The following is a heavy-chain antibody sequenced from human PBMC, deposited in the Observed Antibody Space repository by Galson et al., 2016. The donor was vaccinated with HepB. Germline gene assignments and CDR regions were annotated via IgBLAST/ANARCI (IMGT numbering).Heavy chain of an antibody. Sequence: SLRLSCAASRFTFSSYAMNWVRQAPGKGLQWVSSISASGGRTHYADSVKGRFTISRDKSKNTVFLQLSNLRADDTAVYYCAKSVVSLWFGQKGDSFDMGGQGTMVTVSS. CDR2: ISASGGRT. CDR1: RFTFSSYA. CDR3: AKSVVSLWFGQKGDSFDM. D-gene: IGHD3-10*01. J-gene: IGHJ3*02. V-gene: IGHV3-23*01.